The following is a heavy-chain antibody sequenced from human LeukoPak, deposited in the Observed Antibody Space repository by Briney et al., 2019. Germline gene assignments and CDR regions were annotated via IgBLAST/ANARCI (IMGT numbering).Heavy chain of an antibody. CDR1: GGSMSSYY. Sequence: SETLSLTCTVSGGSMSSYYWSWIRQPPGKGLEWIGYIYYSGSTKYNPSLKSRVTISVDTSKNQFSLKLSSVTAADTAVYYCARGARAGYNLEPFDYWGQGTMVSVSS. D-gene: IGHD5-24*01. J-gene: IGHJ4*02. CDR3: ARGARAGYNLEPFDY. V-gene: IGHV4-59*08. CDR2: IYYSGST.